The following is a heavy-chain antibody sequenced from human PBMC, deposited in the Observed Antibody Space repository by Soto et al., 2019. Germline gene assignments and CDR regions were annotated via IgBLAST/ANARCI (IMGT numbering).Heavy chain of an antibody. CDR2: ISYDGSNK. V-gene: IGHV3-30-3*01. D-gene: IGHD6-6*01. J-gene: IGHJ6*02. Sequence: QVQLVESGGSVVQPGRSLRLSCAASGFTFSRYAMHWVRQAPGKGLEWVAVISYDGSNKYYADSVKGRFTISRDNSKNTLYLQMNSLRAEDTAVYYCATGEEYSSSPSLDVWGQGTTVTVSS. CDR3: ATGEEYSSSPSLDV. CDR1: GFTFSRYA.